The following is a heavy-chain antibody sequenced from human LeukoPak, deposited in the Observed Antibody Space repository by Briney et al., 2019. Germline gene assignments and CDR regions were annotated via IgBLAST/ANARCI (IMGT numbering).Heavy chain of an antibody. V-gene: IGHV4-34*01. CDR1: GGSFSTYY. Sequence: SETLSLTCAVYGGSFSTYYWNWIRQSPGKGLEWIGEINHSGSTNSNPSLESRVTILIDTSKNQFSLKLSSVTAADTAVYYCARFPCSGDSCYSGIRAFDIWGQGTMVIVSS. CDR3: ARFPCSGDSCYSGIRAFDI. D-gene: IGHD2-15*01. CDR2: INHSGST. J-gene: IGHJ3*02.